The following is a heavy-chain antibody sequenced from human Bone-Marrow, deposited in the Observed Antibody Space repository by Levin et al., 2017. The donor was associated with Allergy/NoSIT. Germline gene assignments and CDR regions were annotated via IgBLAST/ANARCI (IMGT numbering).Heavy chain of an antibody. CDR3: ARDGCWGRRCYGTAGYSFDY. CDR2: INPSGGST. V-gene: IGHV1-46*01. Sequence: ASVKVSCKASGYTFTSYYMHWVRQAPGQGLEWMGIINPSGGSTSYAQKFQGRVTMTRDTSTSTVYMELSSLRSEDTAVYYCARDGCWGRRCYGTAGYSFDYWGQGTLVTVSS. D-gene: IGHD5-18*01. J-gene: IGHJ4*02. CDR1: GYTFTSYY.